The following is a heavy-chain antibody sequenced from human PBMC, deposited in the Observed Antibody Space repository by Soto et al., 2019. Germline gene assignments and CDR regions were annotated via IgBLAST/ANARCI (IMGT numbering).Heavy chain of an antibody. CDR2: INTDGGST. V-gene: IGHV3-74*01. CDR3: VRDGTVALFDALDI. Sequence: GGSLRLSCAASGFTFRNYWMHWVRQAPGKGLVWVSRINTDGGSTNYADSVKGRFTISRDNAKNTLYLQMNSLRAEDTAVYYCVRDGTVALFDALDIWGQGTMVTVSS. D-gene: IGHD6-19*01. CDR1: GFTFRNYW. J-gene: IGHJ3*02.